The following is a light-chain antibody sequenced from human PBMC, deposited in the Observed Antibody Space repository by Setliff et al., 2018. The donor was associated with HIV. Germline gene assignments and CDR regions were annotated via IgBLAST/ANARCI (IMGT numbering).Light chain of an antibody. Sequence: QSALAQFASVSGSPGQSITISCTGTSSDVGSYNLVSWYQQYPGKAPKLMIYEVTKRPSGISHRFSGSKSGNSASLTISGLQAEDEAEYYCCSYAGSSTFVFGSGTKVTVL. CDR2: EVT. CDR1: SSDVGSYNL. CDR3: CSYAGSSTFV. V-gene: IGLV2-23*02. J-gene: IGLJ1*01.